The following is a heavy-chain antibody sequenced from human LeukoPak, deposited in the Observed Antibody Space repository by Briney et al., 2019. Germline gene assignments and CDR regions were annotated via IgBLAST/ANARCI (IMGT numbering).Heavy chain of an antibody. CDR2: ISGSGGST. CDR1: GFTFSSYS. J-gene: IGHJ6*03. CDR3: AKELLTGGPYYMDV. D-gene: IGHD3-9*01. V-gene: IGHV3-23*01. Sequence: GGSLRLSCAASGFTFSSYSMNWVRQAPGKGPEWVSAISGSGGSTYYADSVKGRFTISRDNSKNTLYLQMNSLRAEDTAVYYCAKELLTGGPYYMDVWGKGTTVTVSS.